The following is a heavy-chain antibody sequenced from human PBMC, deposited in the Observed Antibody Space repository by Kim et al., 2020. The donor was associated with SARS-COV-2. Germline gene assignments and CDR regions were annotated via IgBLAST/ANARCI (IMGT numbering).Heavy chain of an antibody. CDR2: ISYDGSNK. D-gene: IGHD3-22*01. Sequence: GGSLRLSCAASGFTFSSYGMHWVRQAPGKGLEWVAVISYDGSNKYYADSVKGRFTISRDNSKNTLYLQMNSLRAEDTAVYYCAKPPFNYDSSGDSLWGQGTLVTVSS. J-gene: IGHJ4*02. CDR1: GFTFSSYG. V-gene: IGHV3-30*18. CDR3: AKPPFNYDSSGDSL.